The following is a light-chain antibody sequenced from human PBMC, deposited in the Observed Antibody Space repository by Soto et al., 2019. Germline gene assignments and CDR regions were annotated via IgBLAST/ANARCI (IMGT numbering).Light chain of an antibody. CDR1: QSIVYSDGQAY. CDR3: MQGTYWPPT. J-gene: IGKJ1*01. Sequence: DVVMTQSPLSLRVALGQPASISCRSSQSIVYSDGQAYLSWFQQRPGQSPRRLIYRASNRDSGVPDRFSGSGSGTDFTLQIDRVEPDDVGIYYCMQGTYWPPTFGRGTRVEIK. CDR2: RAS. V-gene: IGKV2-30*01.